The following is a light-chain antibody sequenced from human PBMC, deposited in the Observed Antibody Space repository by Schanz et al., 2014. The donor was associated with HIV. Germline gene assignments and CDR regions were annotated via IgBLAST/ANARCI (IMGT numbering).Light chain of an antibody. CDR2: DVS. CDR1: SSDVGAYNY. Sequence: QSALTQPASVSGSPGQSIAISCTGTSSDVGAYNYVSWYQQHPGKAPKLTIYDVSNRPSGVSNRFSGSKSGNTASLTISGLQAEDEADYYCSSSGGSNNFVIFGGGTKLTVL. J-gene: IGLJ2*01. V-gene: IGLV2-14*03. CDR3: SSSGGSNNFVI.